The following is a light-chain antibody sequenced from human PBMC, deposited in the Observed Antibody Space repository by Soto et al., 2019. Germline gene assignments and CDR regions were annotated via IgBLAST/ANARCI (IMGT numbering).Light chain of an antibody. CDR1: SSDVGSYNL. V-gene: IGLV2-23*01. CDR2: ESS. J-gene: IGLJ3*02. CDR3: CSHAGSSTLL. Sequence: QSALTQPASVSGSPGQSITISCTGTSSDVGSYNLVSWYQQYPGKAPKLMLYESSKRPSGISNRFSGSKSGNTASLIISGLQSEDEADYYCCSHAGSSTLLFGGGTKLTVL.